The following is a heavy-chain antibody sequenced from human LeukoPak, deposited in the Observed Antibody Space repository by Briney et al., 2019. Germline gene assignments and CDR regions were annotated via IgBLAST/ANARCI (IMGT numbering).Heavy chain of an antibody. CDR3: AKGSGTRAFDI. Sequence: LTGGSLRLSCAASGFTFSSYPMSWVRQAPGKGLEWVSGTSGSGGGTFYPESVKGRFIISRDNSKNTLYLQMNSLRAEDTAVYYCAKGSGTRAFDIWGQGTMVTVSS. CDR2: TSGSGGGT. J-gene: IGHJ3*02. D-gene: IGHD3-10*01. CDR1: GFTFSSYP. V-gene: IGHV3-23*01.